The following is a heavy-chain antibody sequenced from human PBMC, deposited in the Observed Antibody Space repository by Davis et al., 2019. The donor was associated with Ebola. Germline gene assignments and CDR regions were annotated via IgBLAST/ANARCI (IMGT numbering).Heavy chain of an antibody. J-gene: IGHJ6*02. Sequence: LSLTCAASGFTFSSYAMHWVRQAPGKGLEWVAVISYDGSNKYYADSVKGRFTISRDNSKNTLYLQMNSLRAEDTAVYYCAKDIVLMVYAINDYYYYGMDVWGQGTTVTVSS. CDR2: ISYDGSNK. CDR3: AKDIVLMVYAINDYYYYGMDV. V-gene: IGHV3-30-3*01. D-gene: IGHD2-8*01. CDR1: GFTFSSYA.